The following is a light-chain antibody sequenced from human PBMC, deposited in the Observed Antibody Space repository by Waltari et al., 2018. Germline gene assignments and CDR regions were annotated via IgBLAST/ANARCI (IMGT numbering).Light chain of an antibody. CDR3: QQYDNLPIT. J-gene: IGKJ5*01. Sequence: DIQMTQSPSPLSASVGDKVPLTCQASQNITNHVNWYQQKPGKAPKLLIYVASNLATGVPARFGGSGSGTEFTFTISDLQPEDFAIYYCQQYDNLPITFGQGTRLEIK. CDR1: QNITNH. CDR2: VAS. V-gene: IGKV1-33*01.